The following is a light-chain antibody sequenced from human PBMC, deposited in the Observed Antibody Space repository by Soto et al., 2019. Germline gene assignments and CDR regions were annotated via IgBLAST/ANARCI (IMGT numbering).Light chain of an antibody. CDR2: AAS. V-gene: IGKV1-39*01. CDR1: QSISSY. Sequence: DIQMTQSPSSLSASVGDRVTITCRASQSISSYLNWYQQKPGKAPKLLIYAASSLQGGVPSRFSGSGSGTDFTLTISSLQPEDFATYYCQQSYSTPRTFCPGTKVDIK. CDR3: QQSYSTPRT. J-gene: IGKJ3*01.